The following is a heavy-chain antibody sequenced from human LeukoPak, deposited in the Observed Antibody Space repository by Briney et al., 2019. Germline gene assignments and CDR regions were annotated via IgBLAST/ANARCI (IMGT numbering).Heavy chain of an antibody. Sequence: ASVKVSCTASGYTITSYDINWVRNRTGPGLEGMGWRNPNSGNTGYAQKFHDRVTITRNTTISTAYSVLSSLRSEHTAVYYRARGRAAGFDYWGQGTLVTVSS. CDR1: GYTITSYD. J-gene: IGHJ4*02. CDR3: ARGRAAGFDY. CDR2: RNPNSGNT. D-gene: IGHD6-13*01. V-gene: IGHV1-8*01.